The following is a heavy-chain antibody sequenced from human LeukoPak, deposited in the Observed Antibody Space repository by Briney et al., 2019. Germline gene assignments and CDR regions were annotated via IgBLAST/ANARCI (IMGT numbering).Heavy chain of an antibody. V-gene: IGHV1-18*01. Sequence: GASVKVSCKASGYTFTSYGIGWVRQAPGQGLEWMGWISAYNGNTNYAQKLQGRVTMTTDTSTSTAYVELRSLRSDDTAVYYCAYLSDFWSGLSAFDIWGQGTMVTVSS. J-gene: IGHJ3*02. D-gene: IGHD3-3*01. CDR2: ISAYNGNT. CDR3: AYLSDFWSGLSAFDI. CDR1: GYTFTSYG.